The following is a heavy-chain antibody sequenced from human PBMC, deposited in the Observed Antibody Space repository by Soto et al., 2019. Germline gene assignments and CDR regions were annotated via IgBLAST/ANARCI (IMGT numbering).Heavy chain of an antibody. CDR3: ARGYDYYDSSGYFPSAG. V-gene: IGHV1-69*01. CDR2: IIPIFGTA. CDR1: GGTFSSYA. J-gene: IGHJ4*02. Sequence: QVQLVQSGAEVKKPGSSVTVSCKASGGTFSSYAISWVRQAPGQGLEWMGGIIPIFGTANYAQKFQGRVTITAEEATSTAYMGLSSLKAEDSAVYYCARGYDYYDSSGYFPSAGWGQGSLVTVS. D-gene: IGHD3-22*01.